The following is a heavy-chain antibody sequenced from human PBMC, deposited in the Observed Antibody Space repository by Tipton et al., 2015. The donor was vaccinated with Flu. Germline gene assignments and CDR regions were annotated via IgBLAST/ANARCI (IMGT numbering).Heavy chain of an antibody. CDR3: AKDVGSTIHGMDV. V-gene: IGHV3-9*01. Sequence: SLRLSCVASEFPFDDYAMHWVRQAPGKGLEWVSSISSNSGRVVYADSVKGRFTISRDNAKNSLYLQMNSLRAEDTALYYCAKDVGSTIHGMDVWGQGTTVTVSS. CDR1: EFPFDDYA. D-gene: IGHD2-2*01. CDR2: ISSNSGRV. J-gene: IGHJ6*02.